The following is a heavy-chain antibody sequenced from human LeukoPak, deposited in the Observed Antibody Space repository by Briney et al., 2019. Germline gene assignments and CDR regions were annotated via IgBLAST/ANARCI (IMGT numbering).Heavy chain of an antibody. CDR3: ARAPTAYCLSTNCQPYFDY. D-gene: IGHD2-2*01. Sequence: SETLSLTCTVSGGSISNYYWSWIRQPAGKGLEWIGRIYTGGSTNYNPSLKSRVTLSIETPKNQFSLELTSVTAADTAVYYCARAPTAYCLSTNCQPYFDYWGQGILVTVSS. J-gene: IGHJ4*02. V-gene: IGHV4-4*07. CDR1: GGSISNYY. CDR2: IYTGGST.